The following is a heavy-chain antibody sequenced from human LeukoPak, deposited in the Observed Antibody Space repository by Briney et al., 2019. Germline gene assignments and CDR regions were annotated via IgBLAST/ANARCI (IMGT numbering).Heavy chain of an antibody. Sequence: SETLSLTCTVSNGSISNYYWNWIRQAPRKGLEWIGFVDHSETTDHNPSLKSRVIIAVDTSKNQFSLRLNAVTAADTAVYYCARGACTGPNCRISPMDVWGKGTTVTVSS. J-gene: IGHJ6*04. CDR1: NGSISNYY. CDR3: ARGACTGPNCRISPMDV. D-gene: IGHD2-8*02. CDR2: VDHSETT. V-gene: IGHV4-59*01.